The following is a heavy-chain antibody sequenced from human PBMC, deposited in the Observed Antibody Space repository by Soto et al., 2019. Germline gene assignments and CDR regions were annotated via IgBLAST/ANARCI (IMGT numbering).Heavy chain of an antibody. CDR2: IYHSGST. Sequence: SETLSLTCAVSGGSISSGGYSWSWIRQPPGKGLEWIGYIYHSGSTYYNPSLKSRVTISVDRSKNQFSLKLSSVTAANTAVYYCARGGGTQGDDCWSGPLFDYWGQGTLVTVSS. CDR3: ARGGGTQGDDCWSGPLFDY. D-gene: IGHD3-3*01. CDR1: GGSISSGGYS. V-gene: IGHV4-30-2*01. J-gene: IGHJ4*02.